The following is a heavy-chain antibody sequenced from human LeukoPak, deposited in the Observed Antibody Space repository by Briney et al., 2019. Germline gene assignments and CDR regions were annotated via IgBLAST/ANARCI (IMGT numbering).Heavy chain of an antibody. J-gene: IGHJ4*02. D-gene: IGHD4-17*01. CDR3: AGPYDYGDLSY. CDR2: IDYDGTGM. CDR1: GFPFSDHY. V-gene: IGHV3-11*01. Sequence: GGSLRLSCAASGFPFSDHYMIWIRQAPGKGLEWVSYIDYDGTGMSYADSVKGRFTISRDNAKKTLYLEMRSLTVEDSAVYYCAGPYDYGDLSYWGQGSLVSVSS.